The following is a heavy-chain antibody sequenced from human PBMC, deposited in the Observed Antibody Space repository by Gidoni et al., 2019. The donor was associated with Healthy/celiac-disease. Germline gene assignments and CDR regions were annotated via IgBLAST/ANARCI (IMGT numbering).Heavy chain of an antibody. CDR1: GFTFSSYA. CDR2: ISYDGSNK. Sequence: QVQLVESGGGVVQPGRSLRLSCAASGFTFSSYAMHWVRQAPGKGLEWVAVISYDGSNKYYADSVKGRFTISRDNSKNTLYLQMNSLRAEDTAVYYCARDGTYSGNYGMDVWGQGTTVTVSS. D-gene: IGHD1-26*01. CDR3: ARDGTYSGNYGMDV. V-gene: IGHV3-30-3*01. J-gene: IGHJ6*02.